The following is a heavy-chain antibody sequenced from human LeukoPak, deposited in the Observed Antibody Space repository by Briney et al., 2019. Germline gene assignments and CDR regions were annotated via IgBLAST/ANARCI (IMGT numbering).Heavy chain of an antibody. D-gene: IGHD6-6*01. Sequence: ASVKVSCKASGGTFSSYAISWVRQAPGQGLEWMGRIIPILGIANYAQKFQGRVTITADKSTSTAYMELSSLRSEDTAVYYCANSRGYSSSPLDYWGQGTLVTVSS. CDR3: ANSRGYSSSPLDY. V-gene: IGHV1-69*04. J-gene: IGHJ4*02. CDR1: GGTFSSYA. CDR2: IIPILGIA.